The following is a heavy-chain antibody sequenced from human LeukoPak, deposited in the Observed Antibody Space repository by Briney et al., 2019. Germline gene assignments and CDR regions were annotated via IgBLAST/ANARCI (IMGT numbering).Heavy chain of an antibody. V-gene: IGHV3-23*01. Sequence: GGSLRLSCAASGFTFSSYAIRWVRQAPGKGLEWLAGISGSGEYTYYADSVKGRLIISRDNGQNGVYLQMNSLRDEDTATYYCAKHSGSSFRWDLWGQGTLVTVSS. J-gene: IGHJ4*02. D-gene: IGHD1-26*01. CDR3: AKHSGSSFRWDL. CDR1: GFTFSSYA. CDR2: ISGSGEYT.